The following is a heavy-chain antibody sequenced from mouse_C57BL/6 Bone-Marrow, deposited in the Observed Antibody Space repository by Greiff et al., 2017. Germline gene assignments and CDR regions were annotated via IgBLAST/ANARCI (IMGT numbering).Heavy chain of an antibody. J-gene: IGHJ3*01. CDR2: IYPGDGDT. CDR1: GYAFSSYW. Sequence: QVQLQQSGAELVKPGASVKISCKASGYAFSSYWMNWVKQRPGKGLEWIVQIYPGDGDTNYNGKFKGKATLTADKSSSTAYMQLSSLTSEDSAVYFCARSYYGSIPFAYWGQGTLVTVSA. D-gene: IGHD1-1*01. V-gene: IGHV1-80*01. CDR3: ARSYYGSIPFAY.